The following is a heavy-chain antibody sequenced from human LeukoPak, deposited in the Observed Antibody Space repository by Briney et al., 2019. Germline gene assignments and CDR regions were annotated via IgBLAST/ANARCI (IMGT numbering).Heavy chain of an antibody. CDR3: AQAGCSSTSCYPYYYYYYYMDV. D-gene: IGHD2-2*01. V-gene: IGHV4-30-2*01. CDR1: GGSLSRGGSY. Sequence: SLSLTCTVSGGSLSRGGSYWSWIRQPPGGGVGWSGYIYNSGSTYYNPSLKSRVTISVDRSKNQFSLRLSSVTAADTAVYYCAQAGCSSTSCYPYYYYYYYMDVWGKGTTVTVSS. CDR2: IYNSGST. J-gene: IGHJ6*03.